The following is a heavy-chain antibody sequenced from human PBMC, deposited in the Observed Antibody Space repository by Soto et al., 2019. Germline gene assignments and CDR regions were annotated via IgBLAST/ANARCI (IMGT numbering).Heavy chain of an antibody. J-gene: IGHJ4*02. CDR3: ARGTDYYDSSGYSPADY. CDR1: GGTFSSYT. V-gene: IGHV1-69*02. D-gene: IGHD3-22*01. CDR2: IIPILGIA. Sequence: QVQLVQSGAEVKKPGSSVKVSCKASGGTFSSYTISRVRQTPGQGLEWMGRIIPILGIANYAQKFQGRVTITADKSTSTAYMELSSLRSEDTAVYYCARGTDYYDSSGYSPADYWGQGTLVTVSS.